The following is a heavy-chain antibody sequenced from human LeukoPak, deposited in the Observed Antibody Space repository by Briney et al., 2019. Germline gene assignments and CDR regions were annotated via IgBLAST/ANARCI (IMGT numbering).Heavy chain of an antibody. J-gene: IGHJ3*02. CDR3: AKGLTNQVDAFDI. V-gene: IGHV3-9*03. Sequence: GGSLRLSCAASGFTFDDYAMHWVRQAPGKGLEWVSGISWNSGSIGYADSVKGRFTISRDNAKNSLYLQMNGLRAEDMALYYCAKGLTNQVDAFDIWGQGTMVTVSS. CDR2: ISWNSGSI. CDR1: GFTFDDYA. D-gene: IGHD4/OR15-4a*01.